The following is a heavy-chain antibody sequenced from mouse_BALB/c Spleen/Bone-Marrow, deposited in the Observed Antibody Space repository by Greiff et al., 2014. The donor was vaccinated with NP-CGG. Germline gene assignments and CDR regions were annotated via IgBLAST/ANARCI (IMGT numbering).Heavy chain of an antibody. CDR3: ASATTATYYAMDY. J-gene: IGHJ4*01. CDR2: IDPANGNT. V-gene: IGHV14-3*02. CDR1: GFNIKDTY. D-gene: IGHD1-2*01. Sequence: VQLQQPGAELVKPGASVKLSCTASGFNIKDTYMHWVKQRPEQGLEWIGRIDPANGNTKYDPKFQGKATITTDTSSNTAYLQASSLTSEDTAVYYCASATTATYYAMDYWGQGTSVTVSP.